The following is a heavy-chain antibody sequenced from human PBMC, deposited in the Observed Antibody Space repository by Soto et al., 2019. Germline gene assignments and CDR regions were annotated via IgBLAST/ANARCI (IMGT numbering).Heavy chain of an antibody. J-gene: IGHJ4*02. CDR2: IYYSGST. V-gene: IGHV4-59*01. CDR3: ARWGFSDYELAPFDH. CDR1: GGSINSYF. Sequence: PSETLSLTCTVSGGSINSYFWNWIRQPPGKGLEWIGYIYYSGSTNYNPSLKSRVTISVDTSKNQFSLKLSSVTAADTAVYYCARWGFSDYELAPFDHWGQGTLLTVSS. D-gene: IGHD5-12*01.